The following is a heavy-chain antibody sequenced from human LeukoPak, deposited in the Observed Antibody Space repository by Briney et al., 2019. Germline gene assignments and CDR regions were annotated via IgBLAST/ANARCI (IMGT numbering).Heavy chain of an antibody. D-gene: IGHD1-26*01. V-gene: IGHV4-34*01. CDR1: GGSFSCYY. CDR2: INHSGST. J-gene: IGHJ4*02. Sequence: SETLSLTCAVYGGSFSCYYWSWIRQPPGKGLGWIGEINHSGSTNYNPSLKSRVTISVDTSKNQFSLKLSSVTAADTAVYYCARGFRRSYPDYWGQGTLVTVSS. CDR3: ARGFRRSYPDY.